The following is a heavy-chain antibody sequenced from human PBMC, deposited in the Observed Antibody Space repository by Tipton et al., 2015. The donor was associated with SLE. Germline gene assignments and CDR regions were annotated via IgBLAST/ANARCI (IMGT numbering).Heavy chain of an antibody. CDR2: IYTSGST. V-gene: IGHV4-4*07. CDR3: ARGGGATGGMDV. Sequence: TLSLTCTVSGGSISSYYCCWIRQPPGKGLEWIGRIYTSGSTNYNPPLKSRVTMSVDTSKNQFSLKLSSVTAADTAVYYCARGGGATGGMDVWGQGTTVTVSS. CDR1: GGSISSYY. J-gene: IGHJ6*02. D-gene: IGHD1-26*01.